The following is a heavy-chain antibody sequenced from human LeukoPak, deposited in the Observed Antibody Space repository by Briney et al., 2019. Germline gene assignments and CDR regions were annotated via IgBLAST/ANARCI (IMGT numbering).Heavy chain of an antibody. J-gene: IGHJ5*02. D-gene: IGHD6-13*01. CDR1: GGSISSYY. CDR3: ARERQLGTRWFDP. Sequence: PSETLSLTCTVSGGSISSYYWSWIRQPPGKGLEWIGYIYYSGSTNYNPSLKSRVTISVDTSKNQFSLKLSSVTAADTAVYYCARERQLGTRWFDPWGQGTLVTVSS. V-gene: IGHV4-59*01. CDR2: IYYSGST.